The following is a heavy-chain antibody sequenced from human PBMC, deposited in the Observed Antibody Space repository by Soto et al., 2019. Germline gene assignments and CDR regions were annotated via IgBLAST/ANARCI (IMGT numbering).Heavy chain of an antibody. J-gene: IGHJ6*02. CDR3: ARGGWMLVEGSHYYHAMDA. CDR2: FNGCNGET. CDR1: GYTFSNNA. D-gene: IGHD3-10*01. Sequence: QVHLVQSGAEVKEPGASVRLSCRPSGYTFSNNAIQWVRQAPGQRFDWMGWFNGCNGETRYSQKFQARVTLTRDTSARAAYMELTSLTSEDTAVYYCARGGWMLVEGSHYYHAMDAWGQGTTVIVSS. V-gene: IGHV1-3*01.